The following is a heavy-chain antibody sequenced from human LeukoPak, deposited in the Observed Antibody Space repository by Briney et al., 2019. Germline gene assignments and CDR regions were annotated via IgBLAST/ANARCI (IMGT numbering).Heavy chain of an antibody. V-gene: IGHV4-4*07. CDR1: GGSISSYY. CDR3: ASLVVPAATYDY. Sequence: PSETLSLTCTVSGGSISSYYWSWIRQPPGKGLEWIGRFYTSGSTNYNPSLKSRVTMSVDTSKNQFSLKLSSVTAADTAVYYCASLVVPAATYDYWGQGTLVTVSS. D-gene: IGHD2-2*01. CDR2: FYTSGST. J-gene: IGHJ4*02.